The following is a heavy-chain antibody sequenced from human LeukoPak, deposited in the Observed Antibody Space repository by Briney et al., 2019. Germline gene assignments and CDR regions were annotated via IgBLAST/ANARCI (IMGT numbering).Heavy chain of an antibody. Sequence: SETLSLTCAVYGGSFSGYYWSWIRQPPGKGLEWIGEINHSGSTNYNPSLKSRVTISVDTSKNQFSLKLSSVTAADTAVYYCARAYLRITIFGVVTSNWFDPWGQGTLVTVSS. CDR3: ARAYLRITIFGVVTSNWFDP. J-gene: IGHJ5*02. CDR1: GGSFSGYY. D-gene: IGHD3-3*01. CDR2: INHSGST. V-gene: IGHV4-34*01.